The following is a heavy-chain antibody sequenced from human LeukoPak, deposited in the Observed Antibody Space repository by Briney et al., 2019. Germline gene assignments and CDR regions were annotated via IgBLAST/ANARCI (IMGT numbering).Heavy chain of an antibody. CDR1: GGTFSSYA. D-gene: IGHD5-12*01. Sequence: SVTVSCKASGGTFSSYAISWVRQAPGQGLEWMGGIIPIFGTANYAQKFQGRVTITADESTSTAYMELSSLRSEDTAVYYCARGKRREDIVATIFDYWGQGTLVTVSS. V-gene: IGHV1-69*13. J-gene: IGHJ4*02. CDR3: ARGKRREDIVATIFDY. CDR2: IIPIFGTA.